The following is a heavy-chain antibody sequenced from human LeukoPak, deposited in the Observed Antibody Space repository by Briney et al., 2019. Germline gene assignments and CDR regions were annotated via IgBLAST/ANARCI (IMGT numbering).Heavy chain of an antibody. CDR3: AREYYFDSTGYLY. J-gene: IGHJ4*02. D-gene: IGHD3-22*01. Sequence: PSETRSLTCTVSGGSISSSCYWGCRRQPPGKRLVWIGSIYYSGSTYYNPSLKSRVTISVDTSKNHFSVKLSSVTAADTAVYYCAREYYFDSTGYLYWGQGILVTVSS. V-gene: IGHV4-39*02. CDR2: IYYSGST. CDR1: GGSISSSCY.